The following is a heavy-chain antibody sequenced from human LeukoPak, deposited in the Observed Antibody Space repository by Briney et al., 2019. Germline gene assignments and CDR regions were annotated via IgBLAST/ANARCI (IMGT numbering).Heavy chain of an antibody. J-gene: IGHJ4*02. V-gene: IGHV3-30*18. Sequence: GGSLRLSCAASGFTFSSNGMHWVRQAPGKGLEWVAVISYDGSNKYYADSVKGRFTISRDNSKNTLYLQMNSLRAEDTAVYHCAKGGPYYYDSSGYYSVDYFDYWGQGTLVTVSS. D-gene: IGHD3-22*01. CDR2: ISYDGSNK. CDR3: AKGGPYYYDSSGYYSVDYFDY. CDR1: GFTFSSNG.